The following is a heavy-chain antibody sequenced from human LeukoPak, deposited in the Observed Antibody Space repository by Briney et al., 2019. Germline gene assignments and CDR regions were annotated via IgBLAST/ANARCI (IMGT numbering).Heavy chain of an antibody. CDR3: ARVRGVGEVTGYNPPYYYNYREV. D-gene: IGHD3-9*01. CDR2: IYYSGST. V-gene: IGHV4-39*07. Sequence: ETLSLTCTVSGGSISSSSYYWGWIRQPPGKGLEWIGSIYYSGSTYYNPSLKSRVTISVDTSKNQFSLKLSSVTAADTAVYYCARVRGVGEVTGYNPPYYYNYREVWGKGTTVTSP. J-gene: IGHJ6*03. CDR1: GGSISSSSYY.